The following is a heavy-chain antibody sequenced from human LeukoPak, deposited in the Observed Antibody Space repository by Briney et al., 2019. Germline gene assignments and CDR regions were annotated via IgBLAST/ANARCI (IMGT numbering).Heavy chain of an antibody. V-gene: IGHV3-21*04. CDR2: ISSSSSYI. J-gene: IGHJ6*02. D-gene: IGHD2-21*02. Sequence: GGSLRLPCAASGFTFSSYSMNWVRQAPGKGLEWVSSISSSSSYIYYADSVKGRFTISRDNSKNTLYLQMNSLRAEDTAVYYCAKSGHIVVVTAIRGMDVWGQGTTVTASS. CDR1: GFTFSSYS. CDR3: AKSGHIVVVTAIRGMDV.